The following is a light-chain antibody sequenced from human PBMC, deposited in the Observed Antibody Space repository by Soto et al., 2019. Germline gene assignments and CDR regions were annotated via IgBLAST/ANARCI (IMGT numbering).Light chain of an antibody. J-gene: IGKJ4*01. CDR2: LGS. V-gene: IGKV2-28*01. CDR3: MQALQTPLT. Sequence: DIVLTQSPLSLPVTPGEPASISCRSSQSLLHRNGYNYLDWYMQKPGQSPLLLIHLGSNRASGGPDRFSGSGSGTDCTLKITRVEAEDVGVYYCMQALQTPLTFGGVTKVEIK. CDR1: QSLLHRNGYNY.